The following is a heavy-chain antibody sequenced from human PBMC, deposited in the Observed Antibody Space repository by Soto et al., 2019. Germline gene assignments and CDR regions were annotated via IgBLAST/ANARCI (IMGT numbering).Heavy chain of an antibody. D-gene: IGHD5-12*01. CDR3: ARAQKWLRLAPFYYYYGMDV. J-gene: IGHJ6*02. V-gene: IGHV4-31*03. CDR2: IYYSGST. CDR1: GGSISSGAYY. Sequence: SETLSLTCTVSGGSISSGAYYWSWIRQHPGKGLEWIGYIYYSGSTYYNPSLKSRVSISVDTSKNQFSLKLSSVTAADTAVYYCARAQKWLRLAPFYYYYGMDVWGQGTTVTVSS.